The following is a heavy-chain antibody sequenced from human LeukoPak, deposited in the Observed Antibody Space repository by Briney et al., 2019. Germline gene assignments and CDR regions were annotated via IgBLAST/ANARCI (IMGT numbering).Heavy chain of an antibody. CDR1: GFTFSSYW. V-gene: IGHV3-7*04. J-gene: IGHJ4*02. CDR2: IKQDGSEK. CDR3: ARGPGRRSYGPASPLDY. Sequence: GGSLRLSCAASGFTFSSYWMSWVRQAPGKGLEWVANIKQDGSEKYYVDSVKGRFTISRDNAKNSLYLQMNSLRAEDTAVYYCARGPGRRSYGPASPLDYWGQGTLVTVSS. D-gene: IGHD4-17*01.